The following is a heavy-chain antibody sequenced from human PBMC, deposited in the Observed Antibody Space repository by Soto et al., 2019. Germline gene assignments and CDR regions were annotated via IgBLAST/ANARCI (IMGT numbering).Heavy chain of an antibody. CDR3: AQIRGDDAFDI. V-gene: IGHV2-70*01. J-gene: IGHJ3*02. Sequence: SGPTLVNPTKTLTLTCTFSGFSLSTSGMCVSWIRQPPGNALEWLALIDLDDDKNYSTSLKTRLTISKDNSKNQVVITMTNIEPVDTATYYCAQIRGDDAFDIWGQGTRVTVSS. CDR2: IDLDDDK. D-gene: IGHD3-3*01. CDR1: GFSLSTSGMC.